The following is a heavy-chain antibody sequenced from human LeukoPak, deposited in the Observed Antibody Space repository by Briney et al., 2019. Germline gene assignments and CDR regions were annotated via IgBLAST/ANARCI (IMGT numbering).Heavy chain of an antibody. CDR3: ARGHPHYDFWSGYPPGWYFDL. CDR2: INHSGST. Sequence: GSLRLSCAASGFTFSSYAMSWIRQPPGKGLEWIGEINHSGSTNYNPSLKSRVGISVDTSKNQFSLKLSSVTAADTAVYYCARGHPHYDFWSGYPPGWYFDLWGRGTLVTVSS. CDR1: GFTFSSYA. D-gene: IGHD3-3*01. V-gene: IGHV4-34*01. J-gene: IGHJ2*01.